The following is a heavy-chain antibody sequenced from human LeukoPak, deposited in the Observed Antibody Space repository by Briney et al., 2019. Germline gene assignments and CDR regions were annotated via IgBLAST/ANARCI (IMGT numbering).Heavy chain of an antibody. CDR1: GFTFSSYW. CDR2: IKQDGSEK. D-gene: IGHD2-15*01. CDR3: ARNSYCRGGSCYLDY. J-gene: IGHJ4*02. V-gene: IGHV3-7*01. Sequence: GSLRLSCAASGFTFSSYWMSWVRQAPGKGLEWVANIKQDGSEKYYVDSVKGRFTISRDNAKNSLYLQMNSLRAEDTAVYYCARNSYCRGGSCYLDYWGQGTLVTVSS.